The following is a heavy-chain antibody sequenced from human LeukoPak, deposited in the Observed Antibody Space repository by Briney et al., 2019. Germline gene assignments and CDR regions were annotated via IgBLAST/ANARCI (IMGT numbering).Heavy chain of an antibody. Sequence: GASVKVSCKASGYTFTGYYMHWVQQAPGQGLEWMGWINPNSGGTNYAQKFQGRVTMTRDTSISTAYMELSRLRSDDTAVYYCARGYDFWNGANWFDPWGQGTLVTVSS. V-gene: IGHV1-2*02. D-gene: IGHD3-3*01. CDR3: ARGYDFWNGANWFDP. CDR2: INPNSGGT. CDR1: GYTFTGYY. J-gene: IGHJ5*02.